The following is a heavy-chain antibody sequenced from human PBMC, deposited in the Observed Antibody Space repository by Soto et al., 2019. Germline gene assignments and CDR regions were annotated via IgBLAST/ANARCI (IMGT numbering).Heavy chain of an antibody. CDR1: GGTFSSYT. Sequence: QVQLVQSGAEVKKPGSSVKVSCKASGGTFSSYTISWVRQAPGQGLEWMGRIIPILGIANYAQKFQGRVTSTADKSTSTAYMELSSLRSEDTAVYYCARGLYDYGDYDNWFDPWGQGTLVTFSS. V-gene: IGHV1-69*02. CDR2: IIPILGIA. D-gene: IGHD4-17*01. J-gene: IGHJ5*02. CDR3: ARGLYDYGDYDNWFDP.